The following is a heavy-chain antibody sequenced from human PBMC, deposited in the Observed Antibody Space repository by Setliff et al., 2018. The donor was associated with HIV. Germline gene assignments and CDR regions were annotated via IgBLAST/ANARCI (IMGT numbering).Heavy chain of an antibody. J-gene: IGHJ4*02. V-gene: IGHV1-2*02. CDR3: ARARYYDYIWGSYPHFDY. CDR2: INPNSGDT. CDR1: GYTFTGYY. Sequence: VASVKVSCKASGYTFTGYYIHWVRQAPGQGLEWMGWINPNSGDTNYAQNFQGRVTMTRDTSISTAYMELSRLRSDDTAVYYCARARYYDYIWGSYPHFDYWGQGTLVTVSS. D-gene: IGHD3-16*02.